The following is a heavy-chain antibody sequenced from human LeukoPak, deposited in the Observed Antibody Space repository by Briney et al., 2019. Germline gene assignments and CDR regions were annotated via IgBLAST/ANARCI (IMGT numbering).Heavy chain of an antibody. J-gene: IGHJ4*02. Sequence: PSETLSLTCTVSADSISSFYWSWIRQPPGKGPEWIGYIYYTGNTNYNPSLKSRVTISVDTSRNQFSLKLTSVTAADTAVYYCATLAGYIYGVTSDFWGQGTLVTVSS. D-gene: IGHD5-18*01. CDR1: ADSISSFY. CDR3: ATLAGYIYGVTSDF. V-gene: IGHV4-59*08. CDR2: IYYTGNT.